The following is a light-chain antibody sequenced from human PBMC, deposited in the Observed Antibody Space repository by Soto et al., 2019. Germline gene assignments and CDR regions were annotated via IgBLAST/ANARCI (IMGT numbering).Light chain of an antibody. CDR3: CSYAGSYTLL. CDR1: SSDVGHYNY. CDR2: DVT. Sequence: QSALTQPRSVSGSLGQSVTISCTGTSSDVGHYNYVSWYQHHPGKAPKLMISDVTKRPSGVPDRFSGSKSGDTASLTISGLQAEDEADYYCCSYAGSYTLLFGGGTKLTVL. J-gene: IGLJ2*01. V-gene: IGLV2-11*01.